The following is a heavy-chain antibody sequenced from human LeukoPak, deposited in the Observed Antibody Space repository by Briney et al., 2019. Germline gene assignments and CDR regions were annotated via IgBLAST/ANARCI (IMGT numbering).Heavy chain of an antibody. D-gene: IGHD2-21*02. CDR3: ARAYCGGDCYSGLWNFQH. Sequence: PGRSLRLSCAASGFTFSSYAMHWVRQAPGKGLEWVAVISYDGSNKYYADSVKGRFTISRDNSKNTLYLQMNSLRAEDTAVYYCARAYCGGDCYSGLWNFQHWGQGTLVTVSS. J-gene: IGHJ1*01. CDR1: GFTFSSYA. V-gene: IGHV3-30-3*01. CDR2: ISYDGSNK.